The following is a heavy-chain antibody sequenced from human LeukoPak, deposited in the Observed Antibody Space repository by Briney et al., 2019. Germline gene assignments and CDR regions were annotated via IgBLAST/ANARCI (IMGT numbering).Heavy chain of an antibody. D-gene: IGHD6-6*01. CDR1: GGPISNYL. CDR2: IYSSGST. Sequence: SETLSLICSVSGGPISNYLWLWIRQPAPKGLEWIGRIYSSGSTDYKPSRKRRVTMAVDTAQNQFALKLTSVTAADTTVYYCARYSSSSKFDYWGQGTLVTVSS. V-gene: IGHV4-4*07. J-gene: IGHJ4*02. CDR3: ARYSSSSKFDY.